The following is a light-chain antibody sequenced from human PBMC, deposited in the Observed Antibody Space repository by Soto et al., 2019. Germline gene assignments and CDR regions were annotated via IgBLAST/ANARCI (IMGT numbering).Light chain of an antibody. Sequence: QSALTQPPSASGSPGQSVTISCTGTSSDVGGYDYVSWYQQHPGKAPKLMIYEVNKRPSGVPDRFSGSKSGNTASLTVSGLQAEDEADYYSSSYAGSVLFGGGTKLTVL. V-gene: IGLV2-8*01. CDR1: SSDVGGYDY. CDR3: SSYAGSVL. CDR2: EVN. J-gene: IGLJ2*01.